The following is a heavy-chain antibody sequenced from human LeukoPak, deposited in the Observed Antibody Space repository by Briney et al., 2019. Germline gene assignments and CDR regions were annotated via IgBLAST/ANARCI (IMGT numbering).Heavy chain of an antibody. Sequence: GGSLRLSCAASGFIFTTYWMSWVRQAPGKGLEWVAHINIDGNEKFYVDSVRGRFTISRDNAENSLLLQMNNLRAEDTAVYYCARESMSGAATRWFDPWGQGTLVTVSS. CDR1: GFIFTTYW. CDR3: ARESMSGAATRWFDP. CDR2: INIDGNEK. D-gene: IGHD2-15*01. V-gene: IGHV3-7*03. J-gene: IGHJ5*02.